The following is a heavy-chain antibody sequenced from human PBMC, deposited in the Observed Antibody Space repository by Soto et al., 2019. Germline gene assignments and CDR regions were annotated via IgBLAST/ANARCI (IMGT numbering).Heavy chain of an antibody. Sequence: SETLSLTCAASGGSFTSNNWWTWVRQPPGQGLEWIGEIYRTGSTNYNPSLKSRVTISLDKSENQFSLKVTSLTAADTAVYYCASRDPGTSVDYWGQGTLVTVSS. V-gene: IGHV4-4*02. CDR1: GGSFTSNNW. CDR2: IYRTGST. J-gene: IGHJ4*02. D-gene: IGHD1-7*01. CDR3: ASRDPGTSVDY.